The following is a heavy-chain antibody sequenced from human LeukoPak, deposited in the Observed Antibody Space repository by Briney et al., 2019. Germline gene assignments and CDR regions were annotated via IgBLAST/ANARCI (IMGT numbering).Heavy chain of an antibody. CDR2: IKSKTDGGTT. Sequence: PGGSLRLSCAASGFTFSNAWMNWVRQAPGKGLEWVGRIKSKTDGGTTDYAAPVKGRFTISRDDSKNTLYLQMNSLKTEDTAVYYCTMTSGMVATIFSSFDYWGQGTLVTVSS. J-gene: IGHJ4*02. CDR3: TMTSGMVATIFSSFDY. D-gene: IGHD5-24*01. V-gene: IGHV3-15*07. CDR1: GFTFSNAW.